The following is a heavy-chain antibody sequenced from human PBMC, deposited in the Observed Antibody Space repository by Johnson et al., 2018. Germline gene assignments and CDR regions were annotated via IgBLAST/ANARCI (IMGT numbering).Heavy chain of an antibody. J-gene: IGHJ6*02. V-gene: IGHV3-13*01. D-gene: IGHD6-19*01. CDR2: IGTAGDT. CDR1: GFTFSSYD. CDR3: AREMGRAVAGTWSYYGMDV. Sequence: EVQLLESGGGLVQPGGSXRLSCAASGFTFSSYDMHWVRQATGKGLEWVSAIGTAGDTYYPGSVKGRLTISRENAKNSLYLQMNSLRAGDTAVYYCAREMGRAVAGTWSYYGMDVWGQGTTVTVSS.